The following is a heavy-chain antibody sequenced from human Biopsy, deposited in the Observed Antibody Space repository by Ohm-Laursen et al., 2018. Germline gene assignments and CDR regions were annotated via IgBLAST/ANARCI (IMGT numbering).Heavy chain of an antibody. D-gene: IGHD4-17*01. CDR3: VSDLNGDPSAFDY. Sequence: SLRLSCAASGFTVSTTYMSWVRQAPGKGLEWVSIIYLDGNTYYTDSVKGRFTISRDNSKNALYLQMNSLRPADTAKYYCVSDLNGDPSAFDYWGQGTPVTVSP. CDR1: GFTVSTTY. CDR2: IYLDGNT. J-gene: IGHJ4*02. V-gene: IGHV3-53*01.